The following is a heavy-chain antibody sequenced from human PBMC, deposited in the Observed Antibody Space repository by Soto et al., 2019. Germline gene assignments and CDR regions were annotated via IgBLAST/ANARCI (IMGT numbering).Heavy chain of an antibody. CDR2: ISSSSSYI. CDR3: ARERDNWNYKGDY. CDR1: GFTFSSYS. D-gene: IGHD1-7*01. J-gene: IGHJ4*02. Sequence: EVQLVESGGGLVKPGGSLRLSCAASGFTFSSYSMNWVRQAPGKGLEWVSSISSSSSYIYYADSVKGRFTISRDNAKNSLYLQMNSLRAEDTDVYYCARERDNWNYKGDYWGQGTLVTVSS. V-gene: IGHV3-21*01.